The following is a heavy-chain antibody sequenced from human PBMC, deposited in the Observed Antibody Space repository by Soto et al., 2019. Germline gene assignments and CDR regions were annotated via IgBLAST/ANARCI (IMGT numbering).Heavy chain of an antibody. CDR1: GGSISSYY. J-gene: IGHJ5*02. D-gene: IGHD3-10*01. CDR3: ARSPGLLWFGELRDWFDP. V-gene: IGHV4-59*01. Sequence: SGTLSLTCTVSGGSISSYYWSWIRQPPGKGLEWIGYIYYSGSTNYNPSLKSRVTISVDTSKNQFSLKLSSVTAADTAVYYCARSPGLLWFGELRDWFDPWGQGTLVTVSS. CDR2: IYYSGST.